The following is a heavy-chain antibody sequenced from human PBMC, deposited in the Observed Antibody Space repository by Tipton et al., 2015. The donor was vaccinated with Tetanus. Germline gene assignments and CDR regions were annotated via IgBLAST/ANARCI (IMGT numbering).Heavy chain of an antibody. D-gene: IGHD3-3*01. J-gene: IGHJ5*02. Sequence: SLRLSCSASGFTFSSYWMSWVRQAPGKGLEWVSYISSSGNAKYYADSVKGRFTISRDNAQNALFLQMNSLRAEDTAVYYCARETNYNFWPWGQGTLVTVSS. CDR1: GFTFSSYW. V-gene: IGHV3-11*01. CDR2: ISSSGNAK. CDR3: ARETNYNFWP.